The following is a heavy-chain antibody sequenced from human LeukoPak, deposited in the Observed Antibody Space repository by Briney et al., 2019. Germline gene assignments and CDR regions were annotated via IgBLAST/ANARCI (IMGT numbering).Heavy chain of an antibody. V-gene: IGHV1-69*05. D-gene: IGHD3-9*01. Sequence: SVKVSCKASGGTFSSYAISWVRQAPGQGLEWMGGIIPIFGTANYAQKFQGRVTITTDESTSTAYMELSSLRSEDTAVYYCARVLYYDILTGYPYYYYMDVWGKGTTVTASS. CDR2: IIPIFGTA. J-gene: IGHJ6*03. CDR1: GGTFSSYA. CDR3: ARVLYYDILTGYPYYYYMDV.